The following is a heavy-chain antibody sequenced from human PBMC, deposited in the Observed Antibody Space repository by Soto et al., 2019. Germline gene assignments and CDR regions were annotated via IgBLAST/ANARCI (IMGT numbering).Heavy chain of an antibody. Sequence: VGSLRLSCAASGFTFSSYGMHWVRQAPGKGLEWVAVIWYDGSNKYYADSVKGRFTISRDNSKNTLYLQMNSLRAEDTAVYYCARVWGSGYYYDYWGQGTLVTVSS. D-gene: IGHD3-22*01. CDR2: IWYDGSNK. CDR1: GFTFSSYG. J-gene: IGHJ4*02. CDR3: ARVWGSGYYYDY. V-gene: IGHV3-33*01.